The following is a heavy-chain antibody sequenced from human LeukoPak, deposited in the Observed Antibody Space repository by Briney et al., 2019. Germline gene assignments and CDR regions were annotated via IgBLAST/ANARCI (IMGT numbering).Heavy chain of an antibody. CDR1: GYTFTSYY. Sequence: GASVKVSCKASGYTFTSYYMHWVRQAPGQGLEWMGIINPSGGSTSYAQKFQGRVTMTRDMSTSTVYMELSSLKSEDTAVYYCARDYYDSSGYYPSSLRAFDIWGQGTMVTVSS. V-gene: IGHV1-46*01. CDR2: INPSGGST. CDR3: ARDYYDSSGYYPSSLRAFDI. J-gene: IGHJ3*02. D-gene: IGHD3-22*01.